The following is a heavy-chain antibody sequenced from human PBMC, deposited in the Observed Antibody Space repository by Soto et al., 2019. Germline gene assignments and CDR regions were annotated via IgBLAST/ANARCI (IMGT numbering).Heavy chain of an antibody. CDR3: ARDRGATTSYGMDV. CDR2: ISYDGKKK. D-gene: IGHD3-16*01. CDR1: GLTFSASG. Sequence: SLRLSCAASGLTFSASGFHWVRQAPGQGLDWVAVISYDGKKKFYAEAVKGRFTISRYTPNNTLILQMHSLRDEDTAVYYCARDRGATTSYGMDVWGQGTTVTVYS. J-gene: IGHJ6*02. V-gene: IGHV3-33*01.